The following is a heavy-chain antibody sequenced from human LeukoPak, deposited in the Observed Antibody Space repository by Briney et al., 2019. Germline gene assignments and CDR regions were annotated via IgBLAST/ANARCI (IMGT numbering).Heavy chain of an antibody. D-gene: IGHD6-19*01. V-gene: IGHV1-2*02. CDR1: GYTFTGYY. J-gene: IGHJ6*02. CDR2: INPDSGGT. Sequence: RASVKVSFKTSGYTFTGYYMHWVRQAPGQGLEWMGWINPDSGGTNYAQKFQGRVTMTRDTSISTAYMELSRLISDDTAVYYCASRCSGAFRCYGMDVWGQGTTVTVSS. CDR3: ASRCSGAFRCYGMDV.